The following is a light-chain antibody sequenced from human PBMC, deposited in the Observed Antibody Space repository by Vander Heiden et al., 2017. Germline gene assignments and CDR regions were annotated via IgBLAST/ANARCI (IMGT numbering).Light chain of an antibody. Sequence: DIQMTQSLSSLSASVGDRVTITCRASQSISSYLNWYQQKPGKAPKLLIYAASSLQSGVPSRFSGSGSGTDFTLTISSLQPEDFATYYCQQSYSTLTFGGGTKVEIK. CDR3: QQSYSTLT. CDR1: QSISSY. V-gene: IGKV1-39*01. J-gene: IGKJ4*01. CDR2: AAS.